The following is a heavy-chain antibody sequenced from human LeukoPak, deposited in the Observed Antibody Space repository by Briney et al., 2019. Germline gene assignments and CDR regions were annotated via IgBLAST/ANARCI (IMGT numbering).Heavy chain of an antibody. CDR2: INSDGSST. J-gene: IGHJ4*02. CDR1: GFTFSSYW. Sequence: GGSLRLPCAASGFTFSSYWMHWVRQAPGKGLVWVSRINSDGSSTSYADSVKGRFTISRDNAKNTLYLQMNSLRAEDTAVYYCARLGPNYYDSSGYYRDYWGQGTLVTVSS. V-gene: IGHV3-74*01. CDR3: ARLGPNYYDSSGYYRDY. D-gene: IGHD3-22*01.